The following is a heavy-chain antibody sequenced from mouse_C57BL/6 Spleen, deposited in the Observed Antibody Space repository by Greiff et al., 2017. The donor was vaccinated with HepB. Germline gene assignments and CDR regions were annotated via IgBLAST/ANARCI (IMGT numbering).Heavy chain of an antibody. CDR3: ARSMITTGYYAMDY. D-gene: IGHD2-4*01. V-gene: IGHV2-2*01. J-gene: IGHJ4*01. Sequence: QVQLKESGPGLVQPSQSLSITCTVSGFSLTSYGVHWVRQSPGKGLEWLGVIWSGGSTDYNAAFISRLSISKDNSKSQVFFKMNSLQADDTAIYYCARSMITTGYYAMDYWGQGTSVTVSS. CDR2: IWSGGST. CDR1: GFSLTSYG.